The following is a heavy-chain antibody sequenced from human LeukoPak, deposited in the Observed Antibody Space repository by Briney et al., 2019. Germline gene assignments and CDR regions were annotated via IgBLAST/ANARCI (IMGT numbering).Heavy chain of an antibody. CDR1: GGSFSGYY. J-gene: IGHJ4*02. CDR3: ARPRGVGRYYFDY. D-gene: IGHD3/OR15-3a*01. CDR2: INHSGST. V-gene: IGHV4-34*01. Sequence: SETLSLTCAVYGGSFSGYYWSWIRQPPEKGLEWIGEINHSGSTNYNPSLKSRVTISVDTSKNQFSLKLSSVTAADTAVYYCARPRGVGRYYFDYWGQGTLVTVSS.